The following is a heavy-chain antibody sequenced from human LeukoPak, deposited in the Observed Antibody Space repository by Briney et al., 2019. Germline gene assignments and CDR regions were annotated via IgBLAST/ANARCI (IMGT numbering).Heavy chain of an antibody. D-gene: IGHD3-22*01. V-gene: IGHV4-4*07. Sequence: SETLSLTCTVSGGSISSYYWSWIRQPAGKGLEWIGRIYTSGSTNYNPSLKSRVTMSVDTSKNQFSLKLSSVTAADTAVYYCARDFGGDYYDSSGYYLEIPNNWFDPWGQGTLVTVSS. CDR2: IYTSGST. J-gene: IGHJ5*02. CDR1: GGSISSYY. CDR3: ARDFGGDYYDSSGYYLEIPNNWFDP.